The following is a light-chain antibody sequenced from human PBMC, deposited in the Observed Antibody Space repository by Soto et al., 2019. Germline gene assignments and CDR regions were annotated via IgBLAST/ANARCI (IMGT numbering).Light chain of an antibody. CDR2: GSS. V-gene: IGLV1-40*01. CDR3: QSYDSRLSVV. CDR1: SSNIGAGYP. Sequence: HSVLTQPPSVSGAPGQRVTFSCIGSSSNIGAGYPVHWYQLLPGTAPKLLIFGSSNRPSGVPDRFSGSKSGTSASLAITGLQAEDEADYYCQSYDSRLSVVFGGGTKLTVL. J-gene: IGLJ2*01.